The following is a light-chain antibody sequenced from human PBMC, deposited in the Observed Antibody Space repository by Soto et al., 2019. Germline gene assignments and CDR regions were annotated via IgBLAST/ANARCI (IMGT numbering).Light chain of an antibody. J-gene: IGKJ4*01. CDR1: QSVSSY. V-gene: IGKV3-11*01. CDR2: DSS. Sequence: IVLTQFRATLSLSQGDGATLSCRASQSVSSYLAWYQQKRGLAPRLLIYDSSNRATGIPARFSGSGSGTDFSLIISSLEPEDFAVYYCQQRSSWPLTFGGGTKVDIK. CDR3: QQRSSWPLT.